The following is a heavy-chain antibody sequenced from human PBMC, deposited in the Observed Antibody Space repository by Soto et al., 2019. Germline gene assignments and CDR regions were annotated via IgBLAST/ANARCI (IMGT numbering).Heavy chain of an antibody. CDR3: ARPLAAAGTYYYYGMDV. Sequence: ASVKVSCKASGYTFTSYYMHWVRQAPGQGLEWMGIINPSGGSTSYAQKFQGRVTMTRDTSTSTVYMELSSLRSEDTAVYYCARPLAAAGTYYYYGMDVWGQGTTVTVSS. CDR1: GYTFTSYY. V-gene: IGHV1-46*01. J-gene: IGHJ6*02. D-gene: IGHD6-13*01. CDR2: INPSGGST.